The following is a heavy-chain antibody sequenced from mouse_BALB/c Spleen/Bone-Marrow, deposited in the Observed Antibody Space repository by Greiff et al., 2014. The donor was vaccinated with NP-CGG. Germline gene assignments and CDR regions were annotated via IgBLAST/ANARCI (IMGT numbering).Heavy chain of an antibody. D-gene: IGHD1-1*01. J-gene: IGHJ3*01. CDR3: ARYYYGSSLFAY. V-gene: IGHV14-3*02. CDR1: GFNIKDTY. CDR2: IDPANGNT. Sequence: EVQLQQSGAELVKQGASVKLSCTASGFNIKDTYMYWVKQRPEQGLEWIGRIDPANGNTKYDPKFQDKATITADTSSNTAYLQXXXXXXEDXAVYYCARYYYGSSLFAYWGQGTLVTVSA.